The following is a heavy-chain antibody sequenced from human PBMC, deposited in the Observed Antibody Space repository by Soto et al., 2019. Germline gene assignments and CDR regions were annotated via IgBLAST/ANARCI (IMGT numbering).Heavy chain of an antibody. V-gene: IGHV3-21*01. Sequence: GSLRLSCAAAGFTFGGYTMNWGRQAPGKGLGWVSFITSGSSYIYYADSLNGRFTISRDNAKNSLYLQINSLRAEDTAMYYCARSSFDYWGQGTLVTVSS. CDR3: ARSSFDY. J-gene: IGHJ4*02. CDR2: ITSGSSYI. CDR1: GFTFGGYT.